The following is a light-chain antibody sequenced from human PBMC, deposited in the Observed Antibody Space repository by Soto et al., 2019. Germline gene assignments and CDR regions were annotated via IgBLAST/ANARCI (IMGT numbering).Light chain of an antibody. CDR2: EVI. J-gene: IGLJ1*01. CDR3: CSYAYSTTLV. CDR1: NSYVGSYNH. Sequence: TYPRSTCGPTGQTIPICRTRSNSYVGSYNHYSSYQQQPGKDPKLLIYEVIKRPSGVASRFSGAKSCNTASLTIFCLQAEDEADDYCCSYAYSTTLVFGTGTKVTGL. V-gene: IGLV2-23*02.